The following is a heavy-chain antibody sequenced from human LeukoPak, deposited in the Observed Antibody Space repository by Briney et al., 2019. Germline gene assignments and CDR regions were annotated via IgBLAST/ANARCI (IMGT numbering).Heavy chain of an antibody. Sequence: GGSLRLSCAVSGFTFSRYWMSWVRQAPGKGLEWVANIKQDGSEKHYVDSVKGRFTIARDNAKNSLDLQMNTVRAGDTAVYYCARTFWSGNGYYFEYWGQGSLVTVSS. J-gene: IGHJ4*02. CDR3: ARTFWSGNGYYFEY. CDR2: IKQDGSEK. V-gene: IGHV3-7*04. D-gene: IGHD3-3*01. CDR1: GFTFSRYW.